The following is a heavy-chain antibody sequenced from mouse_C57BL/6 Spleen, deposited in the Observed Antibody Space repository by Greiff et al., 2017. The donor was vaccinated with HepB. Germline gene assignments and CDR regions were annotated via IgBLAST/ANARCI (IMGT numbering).Heavy chain of an antibody. V-gene: IGHV1-53*01. CDR2: INPSNGGT. CDR1: GYTFTSYW. J-gene: IGHJ3*01. CDR3: KEGAY. Sequence: QVQLQQPGTELVKPGASVKLSCKASGYTFTSYWMHWVKQRPGQGLEWIGNINPSNGGTNYNEKFKSKAKLTAVTSASTAYMELSSLTNEDSAVYYCKEGAYWGQGTLVTVSA.